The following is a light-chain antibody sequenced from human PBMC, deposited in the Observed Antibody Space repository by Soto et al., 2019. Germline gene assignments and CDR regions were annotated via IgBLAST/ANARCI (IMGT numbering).Light chain of an antibody. V-gene: IGKV1-5*03. J-gene: IGKJ1*01. CDR3: QQYNSYWT. Sequence: IHRTPTPSTLSASVGDRVTITCRASQSISSWLAWYQQKPGKAPKLLIYKASSLESGVPSRFSGSGSGTEFTLTISSLQPDDFATYYCQQYNSYWTFGQGTKVDI. CDR1: QSISSW. CDR2: KAS.